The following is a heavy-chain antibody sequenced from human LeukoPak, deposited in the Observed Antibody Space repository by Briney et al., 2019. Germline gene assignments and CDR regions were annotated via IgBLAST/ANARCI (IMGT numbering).Heavy chain of an antibody. CDR2: MNPNSGNT. D-gene: IGHD6-13*01. CDR1: GYTFTSYY. Sequence: ASVKVSCKASGYTFTSYYMHWVRQAPGQGLEWMGWMNPNSGNTGYAQKFQGRVTITRNTSISTAYMELSSLRSEDTAVYYCARAYSSSWLNYYYYYMDVWGKGTTVTVSS. V-gene: IGHV1-8*03. CDR3: ARAYSSSWLNYYYYYMDV. J-gene: IGHJ6*03.